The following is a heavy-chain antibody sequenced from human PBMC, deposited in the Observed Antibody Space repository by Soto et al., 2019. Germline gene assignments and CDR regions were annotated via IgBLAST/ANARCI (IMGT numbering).Heavy chain of an antibody. V-gene: IGHV4-39*01. J-gene: IGHJ5*02. CDR1: GGSISSSTYY. CDR2: IYYSGST. CDR3: ASSGWFDP. Sequence: QLQLQESGPGLVKPSETLSLTCTVSGGSISSSTYYWRWIRQPPGKGLERIGTIYYSGSTYYNPSLKSRFTISVYTSKNQFSLKLSSVTAADTAVYYCASSGWFDPWGQGTLVTVSS.